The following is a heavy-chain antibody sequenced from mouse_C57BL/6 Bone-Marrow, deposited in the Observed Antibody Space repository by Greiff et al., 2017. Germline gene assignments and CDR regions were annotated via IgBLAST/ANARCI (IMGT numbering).Heavy chain of an antibody. CDR1: GYAFTDYN. D-gene: IGHD3-2*02. CDR3: ASSSGYGGAMDY. Sequence: EVKLQESGPELVKPGASVKMSCKASGYAFTDYNMHWVKQSHGKSLEWIGYINPNNGGTSYNQKFKGKATLTVNKSSSTAYMELRSLTSEDSAVYYCASSSGYGGAMDYWGQGTSVTVSS. J-gene: IGHJ4*01. CDR2: INPNNGGT. V-gene: IGHV1-22*01.